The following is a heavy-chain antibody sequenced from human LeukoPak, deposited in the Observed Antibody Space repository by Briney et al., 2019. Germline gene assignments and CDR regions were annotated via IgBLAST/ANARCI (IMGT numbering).Heavy chain of an antibody. D-gene: IGHD6-13*01. CDR3: ARRGLITAAGSEFDY. V-gene: IGHV5-51*01. CDR2: IYPGDSDT. J-gene: IGHJ4*02. CDR1: GYRFTNYW. Sequence: GESLKISCKGSGYRFTNYWIGWVRQTPGKGLEWMGIIYPGDSDTRYSPSFQGQVTISADKSITTAYLQWSSLKASDTAMYYCARRGLITAAGSEFDYWGQGTLVTVSS.